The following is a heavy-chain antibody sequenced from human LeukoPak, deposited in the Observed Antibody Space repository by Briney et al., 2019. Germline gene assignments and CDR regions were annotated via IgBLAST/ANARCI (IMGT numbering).Heavy chain of an antibody. Sequence: ASVKVSCKASGYTFTSHGISWVRQAPGQGLEWMGWINPKSGGTNYAQKFQGRVTMTRDTSISTTYMELSRLRSDDTAVYYCARDVGEYCSSTNCYASHYWGQGTLVTVSS. CDR2: INPKSGGT. J-gene: IGHJ4*02. V-gene: IGHV1-2*02. CDR1: GYTFTSHG. D-gene: IGHD2-2*01. CDR3: ARDVGEYCSSTNCYASHY.